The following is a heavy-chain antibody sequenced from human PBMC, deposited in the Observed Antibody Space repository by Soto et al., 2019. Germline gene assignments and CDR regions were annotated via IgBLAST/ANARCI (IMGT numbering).Heavy chain of an antibody. Sequence: SVKVSCKASGGTFSSYAISWVRQAPGQGLEWMGGIIPIFGTANYAQKFQGRVTITADESTSTAYMELSSLRSEDTAVYYCARDGYGGKTWFDPRGQVPVFTFSS. CDR1: GGTFSSYA. CDR3: ARDGYGGKTWFDP. D-gene: IGHD4-17*01. J-gene: IGHJ5*02. V-gene: IGHV1-69*13. CDR2: IIPIFGTA.